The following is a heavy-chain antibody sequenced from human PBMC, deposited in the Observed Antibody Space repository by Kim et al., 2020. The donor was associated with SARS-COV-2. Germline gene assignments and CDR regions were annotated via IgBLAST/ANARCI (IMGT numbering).Heavy chain of an antibody. CDR3: ARHQRDRIGCYGVHYY. V-gene: IGHV4-39*01. D-gene: IGHD6-19*01. Sequence: SETLSLTCTVSGGSISSSSYYWGWIRQPPGKGLEWIGTTYYSGNTYYNPSLKSRVTISVDTSKNQFSLKLSSVTAADTAVYYCARHQRDRIGCYGVHYY. J-gene: IGHJ6*01. CDR2: TYYSGNT. CDR1: GGSISSSSYY.